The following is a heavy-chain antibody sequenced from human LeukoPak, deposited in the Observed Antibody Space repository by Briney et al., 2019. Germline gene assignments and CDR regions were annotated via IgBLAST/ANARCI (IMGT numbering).Heavy chain of an antibody. CDR1: GYSFTTYW. V-gene: IGHV5-51*01. J-gene: IGHJ4*02. CDR2: IYPGDSDT. D-gene: IGHD6-13*01. Sequence: GESLKISCKGSGYSFTTYWIGWVRQMPGKGLEWMGIIYPGDSDTGYSPSFQGQVTISADKSISTAYLQWSSLKASDTAMYYCARPIAGSSWSYYFDYWGQGTLVTVSS. CDR3: ARPIAGSSWSYYFDY.